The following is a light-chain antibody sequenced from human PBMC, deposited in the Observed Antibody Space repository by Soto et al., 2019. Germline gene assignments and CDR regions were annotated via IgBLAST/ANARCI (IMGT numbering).Light chain of an antibody. CDR2: NVN. Sequence: QSVLTQSASVSRSPGESNTISCTGTSSDVGNYNYVSWYQQHPGEVPKLIIFNVNNRPSGVSNRFSGSKSGNTASLTISGLQAEDEADYYCSSFTSSTTYVFGSGTKVTVL. CDR1: SSDVGNYNY. CDR3: SSFTSSTTYV. V-gene: IGLV2-14*01. J-gene: IGLJ1*01.